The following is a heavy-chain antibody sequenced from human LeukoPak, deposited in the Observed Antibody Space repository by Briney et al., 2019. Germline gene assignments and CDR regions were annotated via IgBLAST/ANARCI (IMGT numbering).Heavy chain of an antibody. J-gene: IGHJ4*02. CDR3: AKDRYWSIDY. CDR1: GFDFSSNW. D-gene: IGHD2-21*01. CDR2: IKGDGVST. Sequence: GGSLRLSCAASGFDFSSNWMHWVRHAPGQGLVWVSRIKGDGVSTNYADSVKGRFTISRDIAKNTLYLQMNSLRAEDTGVYYCAKDRYWSIDYWGRGTLVTVSS. V-gene: IGHV3-74*01.